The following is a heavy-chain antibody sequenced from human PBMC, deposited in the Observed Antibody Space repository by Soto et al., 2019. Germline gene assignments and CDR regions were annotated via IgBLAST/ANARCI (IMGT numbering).Heavy chain of an antibody. CDR2: INSDGRST. CDR3: ARVGVDTTAVDGGYYYYPLDV. D-gene: IGHD5-18*01. V-gene: IGHV3-74*01. CDR1: GFNFRNYG. Sequence: QPGGSLRLSCAASGFNFRNYGMHWVRQAPGEGLVWVSRINSDGRSTRYADSVKGRFTISRDNAGNTLFLQMNSLRADDTAVYYCARVGVDTTAVDGGYYYYPLDVWGQGTTVTVSS. J-gene: IGHJ6*02.